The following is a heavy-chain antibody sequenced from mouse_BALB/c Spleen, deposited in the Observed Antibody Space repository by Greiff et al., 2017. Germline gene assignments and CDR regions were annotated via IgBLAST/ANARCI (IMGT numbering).Heavy chain of an antibody. D-gene: IGHD1-1*01. CDR2: FYPGSGSI. J-gene: IGHJ2*01. CDR1: GYTFTEYT. CDR3: ARRGYYGSSPYYFDY. Sequence: VQLQQSGAELVKPGASVKLSCKASGYTFTEYTIHWVKQRSGQGLEWIGWFYPGSGSIKYNEKFKDKATLTADKSSSTVYMELSSLTSEDSAVYYCARRGYYGSSPYYFDYWGQGTTLTVSS. V-gene: IGHV1-62-2*01.